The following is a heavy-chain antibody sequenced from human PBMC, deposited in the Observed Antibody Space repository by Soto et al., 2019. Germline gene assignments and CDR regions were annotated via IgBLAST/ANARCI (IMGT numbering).Heavy chain of an antibody. CDR1: GFTVSNNY. D-gene: IGHD4-17*01. CDR3: AAFLPTVQPPFQY. Sequence: EVQLVESGGGLVQPAGSLILPCAASGFTVSNNYMSWVRQSPGKGLECVSLIYSGGNTKYADSVKGRFTISRDSSTNTLFLQMNSLRSEDTAMVYCAAFLPTVQPPFQYWGQGTLVIVSS. J-gene: IGHJ1*01. CDR2: IYSGGNT. V-gene: IGHV3-66*01.